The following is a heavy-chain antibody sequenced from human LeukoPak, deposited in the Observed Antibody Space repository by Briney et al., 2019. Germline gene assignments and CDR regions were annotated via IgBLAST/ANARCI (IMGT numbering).Heavy chain of an antibody. CDR3: TTDSLGSDFARDY. Sequence: GGSLRLSCAASGFTFSNAWMSWVRQAPGKGLEWVGRIKSKTDGGTTDYAAPVKGRFTISRDDSKNTLYLQMNSLKTEDTAVYYCTTDSLGSDFARDYWGQGTLVTVSS. D-gene: IGHD3-3*01. CDR1: GFTFSNAW. J-gene: IGHJ4*02. V-gene: IGHV3-15*01. CDR2: IKSKTDGGTT.